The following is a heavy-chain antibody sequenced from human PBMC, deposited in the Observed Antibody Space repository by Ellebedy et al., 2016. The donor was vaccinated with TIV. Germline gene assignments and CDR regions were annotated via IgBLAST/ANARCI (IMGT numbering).Heavy chain of an antibody. Sequence: AASVKVSCKASGYTFTSYAMHWARQAPGQRLEWMGWINAGNGNTKYSQKFQGRVTITRDTSASTAYMELSSLRSEDTAVYYCARTGTEGDYGTYYYGMDVWGQGTTVTVSS. CDR1: GYTFTSYA. CDR2: INAGNGNT. D-gene: IGHD4-17*01. J-gene: IGHJ6*02. CDR3: ARTGTEGDYGTYYYGMDV. V-gene: IGHV1-3*01.